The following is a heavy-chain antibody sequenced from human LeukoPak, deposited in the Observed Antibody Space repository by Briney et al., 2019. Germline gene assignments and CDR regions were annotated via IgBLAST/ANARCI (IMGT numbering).Heavy chain of an antibody. V-gene: IGHV4-59*01. CDR3: ARVGVDTAMDDYYGMDV. CDR2: IYYSGST. J-gene: IGHJ6*02. Sequence: SETLSLTCTVSGGSISSYYWSWIRQPPGKGLEWIGYIYYSGSTNYDPSLKSRVTISVDTSKNQFSLKLSSVTAADTAVYYCARVGVDTAMDDYYGMDVWGQGTTVTVSS. CDR1: GGSISSYY. D-gene: IGHD5-18*01.